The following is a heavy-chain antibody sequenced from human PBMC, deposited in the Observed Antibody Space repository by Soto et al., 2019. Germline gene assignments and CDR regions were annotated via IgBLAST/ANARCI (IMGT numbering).Heavy chain of an antibody. D-gene: IGHD3-22*01. CDR1: GGTFSSYA. V-gene: IGHV1-69*13. Sequence: SVKVSCKASGGTFSSYAIGWVRQAPGQGLEWMGGIIPIFGTANYAQKFQGRVTITADESTSTAYMELSSLRSEDTAVYYCAYDSSGYYYYGMDVWGQGTTVTVSS. CDR2: IIPIFGTA. J-gene: IGHJ6*02. CDR3: AYDSSGYYYYGMDV.